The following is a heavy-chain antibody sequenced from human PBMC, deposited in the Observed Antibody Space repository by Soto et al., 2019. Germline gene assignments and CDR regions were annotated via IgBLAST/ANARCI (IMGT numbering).Heavy chain of an antibody. V-gene: IGHV3-11*06. CDR3: ARLYSSGWYAFDY. CDR1: GFTFSDYY. CDR2: ISSSSSYT. D-gene: IGHD6-19*01. J-gene: IGHJ4*02. Sequence: LRLSCAASGFTFSDYYMSWIRQAPGKGLEWVSYISSSSSYTNYADSVKGRFTISRDNAKNSLYLQMNSLRAEDTAVYYCARLYSSGWYAFDYWGQGTLVTVSS.